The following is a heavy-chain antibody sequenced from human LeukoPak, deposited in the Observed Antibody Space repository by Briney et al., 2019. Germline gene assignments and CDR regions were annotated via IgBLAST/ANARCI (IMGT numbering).Heavy chain of an antibody. J-gene: IGHJ4*02. Sequence: GSLRLSCAASGFTFSSYAMHWVRQAPGKGLEWVTFTRYDGVNKYYADSVKGRFTIPRDNSKNTLYLQMNSLRAEDTAVYYCAKDGMVRGVIDYWGQGTLVTVSS. D-gene: IGHD3-10*01. CDR2: TRYDGVNK. CDR1: GFTFSSYA. CDR3: AKDGMVRGVIDY. V-gene: IGHV3-30*02.